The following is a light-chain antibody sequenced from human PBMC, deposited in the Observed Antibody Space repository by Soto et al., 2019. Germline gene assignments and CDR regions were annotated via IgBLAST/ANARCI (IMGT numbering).Light chain of an antibody. CDR1: QSISSSY. J-gene: IGKJ1*01. V-gene: IGKV3-20*01. Sequence: EIVLTQSPGTLSLSPGERATLSCRASQSISSSYLAWYQQKPGQAPRLLIYGASKRATGIPDRFSGSGSGTAFTLTISRLESEDLAVYYCQQYGSAPAWTFGQGTKVEIK. CDR2: GAS. CDR3: QQYGSAPAWT.